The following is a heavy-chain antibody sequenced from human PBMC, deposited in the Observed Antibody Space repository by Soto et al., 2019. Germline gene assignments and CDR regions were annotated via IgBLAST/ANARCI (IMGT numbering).Heavy chain of an antibody. CDR3: TRLAYYYYGMDV. Sequence: PGGSLILSCAASGFTFSGSAMHWVRQASGKGLEWVGRIRSKANSYATAYAASVKGRFTISRDDSKNTAYLQMNSLKTEDTAVYYCTRLAYYYYGMDVWGQGTTVTVSS. CDR1: GFTFSGSA. V-gene: IGHV3-73*01. CDR2: IRSKANSYAT. J-gene: IGHJ6*02.